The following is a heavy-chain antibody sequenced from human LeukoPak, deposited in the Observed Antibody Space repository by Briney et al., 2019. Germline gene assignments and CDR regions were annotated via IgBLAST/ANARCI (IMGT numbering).Heavy chain of an antibody. Sequence: ALVKVSCKASGYTFTSYYMHWVRQAPGQGLEWMGIINPSGGSTSYAQKFQGRVTMTRDTSTSTVYMELSSLRSEDTAVYYCASQTLGPGSYFDYWGQGTLVTVSS. CDR3: ASQTLGPGSYFDY. J-gene: IGHJ4*02. CDR2: INPSGGST. D-gene: IGHD1-26*01. V-gene: IGHV1-46*01. CDR1: GYTFTSYY.